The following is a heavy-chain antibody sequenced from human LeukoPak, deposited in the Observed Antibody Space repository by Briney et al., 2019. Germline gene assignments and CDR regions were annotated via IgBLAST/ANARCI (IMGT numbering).Heavy chain of an antibody. CDR1: GFTVRSNY. CDR3: ARSQGGTMSLRHFDL. CDR2: LNSAGNA. V-gene: IGHV3-53*01. J-gene: IGHJ2*01. Sequence: GGSLRLSCAASGFTVRSNYMNWVRQAPGRGLQWASVLNSAGNAYYADSVKGRFTISRDNSKNMLYLQMYSLRAEDTAVYYCARSQGGTMSLRHFDLWGRGTLVTVSS. D-gene: IGHD5/OR15-5a*01.